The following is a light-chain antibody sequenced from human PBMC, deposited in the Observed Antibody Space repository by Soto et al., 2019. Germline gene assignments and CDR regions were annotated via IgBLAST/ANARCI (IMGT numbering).Light chain of an antibody. V-gene: IGKV3-20*01. J-gene: IGKJ2*01. CDR2: GAS. CDR1: QSVSDNY. CDR3: QQYDTSPYA. Sequence: EIVLTQSPGTLSLSPGERATLSCRASQSVSDNYLAWYQHKPDQTPRLLIYGASNRATGIPDRFTGSGSGTDFTLTISRLDPEDFAVYYCQQYDTSPYAFGQGTKLEI.